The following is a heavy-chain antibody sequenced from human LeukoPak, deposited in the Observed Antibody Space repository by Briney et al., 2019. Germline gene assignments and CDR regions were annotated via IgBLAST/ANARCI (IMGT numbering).Heavy chain of an antibody. Sequence: GGSLRLSCAASGFTFSSYAMSWVRQAPGKGLEWVSAISGSGGSTYYADSVKGRFTISGDNSKNTLYLQMNSLRAEDTAVYYCAKDTYSSGWYVRGLFDYWGQGTLVTVSS. CDR3: AKDTYSSGWYVRGLFDY. D-gene: IGHD6-19*01. J-gene: IGHJ4*02. CDR1: GFTFSSYA. V-gene: IGHV3-23*01. CDR2: ISGSGGST.